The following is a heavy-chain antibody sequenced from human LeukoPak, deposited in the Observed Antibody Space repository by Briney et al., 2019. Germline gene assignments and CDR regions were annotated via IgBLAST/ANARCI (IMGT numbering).Heavy chain of an antibody. J-gene: IGHJ5*02. V-gene: IGHV1-2*02. CDR1: GYTFTGYY. CDR2: INPNSGGT. D-gene: IGHD2-15*01. Sequence: GASVKVSCKASGYTFTGYYMHWVRQAPGQGLEWMGWINPNSGGTNYAQKFQGRVTMTRDTSISTAYMELSRLRSDDTAVYYCARVAGGRYCSGGSCLVGWFDPWGQGTLVTVSS. CDR3: ARVAGGRYCSGGSCLVGWFDP.